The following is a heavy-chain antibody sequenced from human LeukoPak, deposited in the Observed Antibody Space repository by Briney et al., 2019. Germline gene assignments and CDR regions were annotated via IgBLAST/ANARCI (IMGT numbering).Heavy chain of an antibody. Sequence: GGSLRLSCAASGFTFSSYWMHWVRQAPGKGLVWVSRINSDGSSTSYADSVKGRFTISRDNAKNSLYLQMNSLRAEDTAVYYCARDSHYYDSSGYASESDYWGQGTLVTVSS. V-gene: IGHV3-74*01. D-gene: IGHD3-22*01. CDR2: INSDGSST. J-gene: IGHJ4*02. CDR3: ARDSHYYDSSGYASESDY. CDR1: GFTFSSYW.